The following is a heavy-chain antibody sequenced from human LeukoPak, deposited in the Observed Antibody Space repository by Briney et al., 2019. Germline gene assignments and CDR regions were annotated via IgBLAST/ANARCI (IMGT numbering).Heavy chain of an antibody. CDR1: GFTVSGNY. V-gene: IGHV3-11*04. D-gene: IGHD3-10*02. Sequence: GGSLRLSCSASGFTVSGNYMNWVRQAPGKGLEWVSYISSSGSTIYYADSVKGRFTISRDNAKNSLYLQMNSLRAEDTAVYYCAELGITMIGGVWGKGTTVTISS. CDR3: AELGITMIGGV. J-gene: IGHJ6*04. CDR2: ISSSGSTI.